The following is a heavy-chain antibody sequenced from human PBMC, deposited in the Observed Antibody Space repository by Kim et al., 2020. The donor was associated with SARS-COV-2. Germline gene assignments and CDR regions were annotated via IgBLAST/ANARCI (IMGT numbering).Heavy chain of an antibody. CDR1: GGSVRSSDYY. CDR2: IFYSGST. CDR3: ARDLGSGSGSYYFDY. D-gene: IGHD3-10*01. V-gene: IGHV4-61*08. J-gene: IGHJ4*02. Sequence: SETLSLTCTVSGGSVRSSDYYWSWIRQPPGKGLEWIAYIFYSGSTKYSPSLKSRVTISVDTSKNQFSLKVNSVTAADTAVYYCARDLGSGSGSYYFDYWGQGSLVTVSS.